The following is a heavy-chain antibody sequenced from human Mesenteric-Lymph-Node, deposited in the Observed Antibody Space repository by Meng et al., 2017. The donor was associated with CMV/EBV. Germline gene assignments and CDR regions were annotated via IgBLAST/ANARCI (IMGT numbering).Heavy chain of an antibody. Sequence: GGSLRLSCAASGFTFSSYAMSWVRQAPGKGLEWVSVIYSGGSSTYYADSVKGRFTISRDNSKNTLYLQMNSLRAEDTAVYYCAKDVKTLGGTYGMDVWGQGTTVTVSS. CDR1: GFTFSSYA. D-gene: IGHD1-26*01. CDR3: AKDVKTLGGTYGMDV. J-gene: IGHJ6*02. V-gene: IGHV3-23*03. CDR2: IYSGGSST.